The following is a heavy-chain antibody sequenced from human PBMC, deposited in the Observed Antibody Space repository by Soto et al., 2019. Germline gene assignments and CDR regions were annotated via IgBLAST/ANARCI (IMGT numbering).Heavy chain of an antibody. CDR1: GGTFSSYT. D-gene: IGHD6-13*01. Sequence: SVKVSCKASGGTFSSYTISWVRQAPGQGLEWMGRIIPILGIANYAQKFQGRVTITADKSTSTAYMELSSLISEDTAVYYCARSLLDEFSSSWRSAYYGIDVRAQRTTVTGSS. CDR2: IIPILGIA. CDR3: ARSLLDEFSSSWRSAYYGIDV. V-gene: IGHV1-69*02. J-gene: IGHJ6*02.